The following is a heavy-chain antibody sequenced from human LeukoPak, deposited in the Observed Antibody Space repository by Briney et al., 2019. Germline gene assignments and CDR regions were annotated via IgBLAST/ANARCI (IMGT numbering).Heavy chain of an antibody. V-gene: IGHV3-23*01. CDR2: ISGSGGST. J-gene: IGHJ4*02. CDR3: AKVWVWCDYVWGSYDY. CDR1: GLSFSDYD. Sequence: GGSLRLSCAASGLSFSDYDMSWVRQAPGKGLEWVSAISGSGGSTYYADSVKGRFTISRDNSKNTLYLQMNSLRAEDTAVYYCAKVWVWCDYVWGSYDYWGQGTLVTVSS. D-gene: IGHD3-16*01.